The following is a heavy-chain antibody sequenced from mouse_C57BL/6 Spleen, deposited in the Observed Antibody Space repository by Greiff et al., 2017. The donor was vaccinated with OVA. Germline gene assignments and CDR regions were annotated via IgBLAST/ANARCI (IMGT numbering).Heavy chain of an antibody. CDR1: GYTFTSYW. V-gene: IGHV1-50*01. CDR3: ARWYYGSSYVGYFDD. J-gene: IGHJ2*01. Sequence: QVQLQQPGAELVKPGASVKLSCKASGYTFTSYWMQWVKQRPGQGLEWIGEIDPSDSYTNYNQKFKGKATLTVDTSSSTAYMQLSSLTSEDSAVYYCARWYYGSSYVGYFDDWGQGTTLTVSS. CDR2: IDPSDSYT. D-gene: IGHD1-1*01.